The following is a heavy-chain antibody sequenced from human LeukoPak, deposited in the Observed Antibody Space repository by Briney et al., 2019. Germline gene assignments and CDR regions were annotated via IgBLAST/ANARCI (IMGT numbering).Heavy chain of an antibody. CDR3: TRAGHNTIEFY. CDR2: IDQDGSEK. CDR1: GFTFSNYW. V-gene: IGHV3-7*01. J-gene: IGHJ4*02. D-gene: IGHD3/OR15-3a*01. Sequence: GGSLRLSCAASGFTFSNYWMNWVRQAPGKGLEWVANIDQDGSEKYYVDSVKGRFTISRDNAKNSLYLQMNSLRAEDTAVYYCTRAGHNTIEFYWGQRALVTVSS.